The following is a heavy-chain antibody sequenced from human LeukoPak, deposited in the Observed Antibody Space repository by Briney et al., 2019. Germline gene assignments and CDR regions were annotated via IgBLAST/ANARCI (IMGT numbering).Heavy chain of an antibody. CDR1: GYTFSGYY. CDR2: INPNSGGT. Sequence: GASVKVSCKASGYTFSGYYMHWVRQAPGQGLEWMGWINPNSGGTNYAQKFQGRITMTGDTSISTAYMEQSRLRSDDTAVYYCARAGYSYGYYFDYWGQGTLVTDPS. CDR3: ARAGYSYGYYFDY. V-gene: IGHV1-2*02. D-gene: IGHD5-18*01. J-gene: IGHJ4*02.